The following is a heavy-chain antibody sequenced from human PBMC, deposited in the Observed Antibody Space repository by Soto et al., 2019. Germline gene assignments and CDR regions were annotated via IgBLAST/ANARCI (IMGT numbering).Heavy chain of an antibody. Sequence: PGESLKISCKGSGYSFAGYWITWVRQKPGKGLEWMGRIDPSDSYTNYSPSFQGHVTISADKSISTAYLQWSSLKASDTAMYYCASPGYSSGPNYYYYGMDVWGQGTTVTVSS. CDR2: IDPSDSYT. CDR1: GYSFAGYW. CDR3: ASPGYSSGPNYYYYGMDV. V-gene: IGHV5-10-1*01. D-gene: IGHD6-19*01. J-gene: IGHJ6*02.